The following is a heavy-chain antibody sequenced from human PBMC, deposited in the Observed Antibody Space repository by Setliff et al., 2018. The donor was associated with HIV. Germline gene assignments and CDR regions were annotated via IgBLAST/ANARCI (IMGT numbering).Heavy chain of an antibody. V-gene: IGHV7-4-1*02. J-gene: IGHJ5*02. D-gene: IGHD4-17*01. Sequence: ASVKVSCKASGHTFINYAMNWVRQAPGQGLEWMGWINTQTGSPTYAQAFTGRFVFSVDTSVTTAYLQISGLKADDTAVYYCARALYGEYGGDLNWLDPWGQGTLVTV. CDR1: GHTFINYA. CDR3: ARALYGEYGGDLNWLDP. CDR2: INTQTGSP.